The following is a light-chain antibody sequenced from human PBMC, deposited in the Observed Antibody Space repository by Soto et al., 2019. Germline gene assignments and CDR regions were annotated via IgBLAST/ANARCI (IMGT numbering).Light chain of an antibody. J-gene: IGKJ4*01. V-gene: IGKV3-11*01. CDR2: DAS. CDR3: QQWSNWPLS. CDR1: QSVSTY. Sequence: EIVLTQSPATLSLSPGERASLSCRASQSVSTYLVWYQQKPGQPPRLLIYDASNRATGIPARFSGSGSGTDFTLTISSLEPEDFAVYYCQQWSNWPLSVGGGTKVEIK.